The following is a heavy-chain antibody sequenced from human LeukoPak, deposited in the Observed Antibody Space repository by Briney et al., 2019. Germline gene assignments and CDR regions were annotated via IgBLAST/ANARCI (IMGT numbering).Heavy chain of an antibody. CDR1: GFTFSGYA. Sequence: GGSLRLSCAASGFTFSGYAMSWVRQAPGKGLEWVSAISGSGGSTYYADSVKGRFTISRDNSKNTLYLQMNSLRAEDTAVYYCAKEPSPRPYYYDSSGYYYVYWGQGTLVTVSS. CDR2: ISGSGGST. CDR3: AKEPSPRPYYYDSSGYYYVY. J-gene: IGHJ4*02. D-gene: IGHD3-22*01. V-gene: IGHV3-23*01.